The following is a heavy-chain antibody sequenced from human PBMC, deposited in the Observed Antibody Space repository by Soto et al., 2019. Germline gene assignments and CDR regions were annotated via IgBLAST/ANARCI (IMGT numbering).Heavy chain of an antibody. CDR2: IYYSGST. D-gene: IGHD6-13*01. Sequence: SETLSLTCTVSGGSISSGGYYWSWIRQHPGKGLEWIGYIYYSGSTYYNPSLKSRVTISVDTSKNQFSLKLSSVTAADTAVYYCERDSGSSSRMVWFDPWGQGTLVTVSS. CDR3: ERDSGSSSRMVWFDP. J-gene: IGHJ5*02. CDR1: GGSISSGGYY. V-gene: IGHV4-31*03.